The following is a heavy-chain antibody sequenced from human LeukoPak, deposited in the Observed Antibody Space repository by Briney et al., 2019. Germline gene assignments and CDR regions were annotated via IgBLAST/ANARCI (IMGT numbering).Heavy chain of an antibody. D-gene: IGHD6-19*01. Sequence: PGGSLRLSCAAPGFTFSSYDMHWVRQAPGKGLEWVALTSYDGSNKYYADSVKGRFTISRDSSTNTLYLQMISLRAEDTAVYYCAKGHSSGWYLDSWGQGTLVTVSS. J-gene: IGHJ4*02. CDR3: AKGHSSGWYLDS. CDR1: GFTFSSYD. CDR2: TSYDGSNK. V-gene: IGHV3-30*18.